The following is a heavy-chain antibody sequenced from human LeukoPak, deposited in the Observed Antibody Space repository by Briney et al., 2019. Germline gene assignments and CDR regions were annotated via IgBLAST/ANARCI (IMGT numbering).Heavy chain of an antibody. Sequence: SETLSLTCTVSGGSISTYYWSWIRQPPGKGLEWIGYIYYTGSTSYHPSLKSRVTMSLNASKNHFSLELNSVTPADTAVYYCARGGNYWPQWWFDPWGRGTLVSVSS. J-gene: IGHJ5*02. V-gene: IGHV4-59*01. CDR2: IYYTGST. CDR3: ARGGNYWPQWWFDP. D-gene: IGHD1-26*01. CDR1: GGSISTYY.